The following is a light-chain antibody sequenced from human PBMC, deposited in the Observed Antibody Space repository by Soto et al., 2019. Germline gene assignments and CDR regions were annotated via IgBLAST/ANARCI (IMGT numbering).Light chain of an antibody. CDR2: DAS. CDR3: QQSYSTPQT. CDR1: QTISSW. J-gene: IGKJ1*01. Sequence: DIQMTQSPFTLSASVGDRVTITCRASQTISSWLAWYQQIPGKAPKLLIYDASNLESGVPSRFSGSGSGTEFTLTISSLQPEDFATYYCQQSYSTPQTFGQGTKVDIK. V-gene: IGKV1-5*01.